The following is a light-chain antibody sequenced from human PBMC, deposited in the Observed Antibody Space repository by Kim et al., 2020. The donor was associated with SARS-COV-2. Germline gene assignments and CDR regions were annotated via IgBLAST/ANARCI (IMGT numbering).Light chain of an antibody. CDR3: QQYNNWPPWT. CDR1: QSVSSN. J-gene: IGKJ1*01. V-gene: IGKV3-15*01. Sequence: SPGERATLSCRASQSVSSNLAWYQQKPGQAPRLLIYGASTRATGIPARFSGSGSGTEFTLTISSLQSEDFAVYYCQQYNNWPPWTFGQGTKVEI. CDR2: GAS.